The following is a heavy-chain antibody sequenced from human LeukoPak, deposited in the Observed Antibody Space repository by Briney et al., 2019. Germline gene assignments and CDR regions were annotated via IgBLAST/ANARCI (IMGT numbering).Heavy chain of an antibody. CDR2: ISGSGGST. CDR3: ATWAPSAALFDY. J-gene: IGHJ4*02. D-gene: IGHD6-13*01. V-gene: IGHV3-23*01. Sequence: ETLSLTCTVSGDFISSGGFYWSWVRQAPGKGLEWVSAISGSGGSTYYADSVKGRFTISRDNSKNTLYLQMNSLRAEDTAVYYCATWAPSAALFDYWGQGTLVTVSS. CDR1: GDFISSGG.